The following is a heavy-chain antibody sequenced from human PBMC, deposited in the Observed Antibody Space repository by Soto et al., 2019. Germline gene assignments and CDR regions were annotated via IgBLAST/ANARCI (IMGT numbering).Heavy chain of an antibody. CDR2: IIPIFGTA. V-gene: IGHV1-69*01. Sequence: QVQLVQSGAEVKKPGSSGKVSCKASGGTFSSYAISWVRQDPGQGLEWMGGIIPIFGTANYAQKFQGRVTITADESTSTTYMDLSSLRSEDTAVYYCARGEGGTTVTIYYYYGMDVWGKGPTVTVSS. CDR1: GGTFSSYA. D-gene: IGHD4-4*01. CDR3: ARGEGGTTVTIYYYYGMDV. J-gene: IGHJ6*04.